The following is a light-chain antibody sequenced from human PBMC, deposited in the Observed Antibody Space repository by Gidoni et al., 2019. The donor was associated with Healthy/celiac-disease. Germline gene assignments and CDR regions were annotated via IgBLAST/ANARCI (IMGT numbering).Light chain of an antibody. CDR2: QAK. CDR1: NLGDKY. CDR3: QAWDDNTVV. V-gene: IGLV3-1*01. Sequence: SFALTQPPSVSVSPGQTASIICSGDNLGDKYACWYQQKPGQSPVLLIYQAKKRPSGIPDRFAASNSGDTATLTISGAQPMDEADYYCQAWDDNTVVFGGGTKLTV. J-gene: IGLJ2*01.